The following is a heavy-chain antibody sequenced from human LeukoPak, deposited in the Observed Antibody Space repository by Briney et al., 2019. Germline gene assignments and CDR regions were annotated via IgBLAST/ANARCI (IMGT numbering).Heavy chain of an antibody. J-gene: IGHJ5*02. CDR3: ARGSLRATMVRGVIITGPPNERWFDP. CDR2: INHSGST. V-gene: IGHV4-34*01. Sequence: SETLSLTCAVYGGSFSGYYWSWIRQPPGKGLEWIGEINHSGSTNYNPSLKSRVTISVDTSKNQFSLKLSSVTAADTAVYYCARGSLRATMVRGVIITGPPNERWFDPWGQGTLVTVSS. CDR1: GGSFSGYY. D-gene: IGHD3-10*01.